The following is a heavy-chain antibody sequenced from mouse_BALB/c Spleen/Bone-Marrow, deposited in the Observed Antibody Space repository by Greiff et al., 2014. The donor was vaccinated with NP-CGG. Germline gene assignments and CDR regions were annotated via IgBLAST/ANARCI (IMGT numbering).Heavy chain of an antibody. Sequence: QVQLQQSGPELVKPGASVRISCKASGYTFTSYYIHWVKQRHGQGLEWIGWIFPGNVNTKYNEKFKGKATLTADKSSSTAYMQLSSLTSEDSAVYFCARDTMDYWGQGTSVTVSS. CDR2: IFPGNVNT. CDR3: ARDTMDY. J-gene: IGHJ4*01. V-gene: IGHV1S56*01. CDR1: GYTFTSYY.